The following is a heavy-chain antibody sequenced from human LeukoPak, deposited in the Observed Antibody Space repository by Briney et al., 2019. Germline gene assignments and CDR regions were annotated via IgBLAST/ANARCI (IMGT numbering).Heavy chain of an antibody. CDR1: GFTFSSYG. Sequence: GGSLRLSCAASGFTFSSYGMHWVRQAPGKGLEWVVVIWYDGSNKYYADSVKGRFTISRDNSKNTLYLQMNSLRAEDTAVYYCARDRRYYFDYWGQGTLVTVSS. D-gene: IGHD4-17*01. J-gene: IGHJ4*02. V-gene: IGHV3-33*01. CDR3: ARDRRYYFDY. CDR2: IWYDGSNK.